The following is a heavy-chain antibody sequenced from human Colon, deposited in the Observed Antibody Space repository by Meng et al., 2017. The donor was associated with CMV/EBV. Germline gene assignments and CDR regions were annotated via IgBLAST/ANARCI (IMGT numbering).Heavy chain of an antibody. CDR3: AKDRGDAYFYGMDV. V-gene: IGHV3-23*01. Sequence: GESLKISCAASGFAFGVYAISWVRQAPGKGLEWVSSINTGGTSTYYPDSMNGRFTISRDNSKNTLYLQIHSLTVEDTATYYCAKDRGDAYFYGMDVWGQGTTVTVS. CDR1: GFAFGVYA. J-gene: IGHJ6*02. CDR2: INTGGTST. D-gene: IGHD3-10*01.